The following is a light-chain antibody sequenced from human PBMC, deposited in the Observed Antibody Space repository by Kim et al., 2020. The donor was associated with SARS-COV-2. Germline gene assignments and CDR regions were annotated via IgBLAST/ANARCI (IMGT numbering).Light chain of an antibody. V-gene: IGLV2-8*01. CDR1: SSDVGGNNY. Sequence: QSVSMSGTGTSSDVGGNNYVSWYQQHPGKAPKLMIYEVNKRPSGVPDRFSGSKSVNTASLTVSGLQAEDEADYYCSSYAGTNDLYVFGTGTKVTVL. CDR2: EVN. J-gene: IGLJ1*01. CDR3: SSYAGTNDLYV.